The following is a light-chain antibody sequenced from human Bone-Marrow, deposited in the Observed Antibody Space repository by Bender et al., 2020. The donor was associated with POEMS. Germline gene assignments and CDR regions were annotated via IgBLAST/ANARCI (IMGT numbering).Light chain of an antibody. CDR2: AVT. J-gene: IGLJ3*02. Sequence: QSALTQPASVSGSPGQSITISCTGTSSDIGSYELVSWYQQDPGKAPKLMIYAVTRRPSGVPDRFSGSKSGNTASLTISGLQAEDEADYHCSSYAGSSTVVFGGGTKLTVL. CDR1: SSDIGSYEL. V-gene: IGLV2-23*02. CDR3: SSYAGSSTVV.